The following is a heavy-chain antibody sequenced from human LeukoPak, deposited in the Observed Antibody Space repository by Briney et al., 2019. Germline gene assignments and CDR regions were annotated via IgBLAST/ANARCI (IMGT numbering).Heavy chain of an antibody. CDR3: ARANEEGFDY. CDR2: IHHSGST. Sequence: SETLSLTCTVSGYSISSGYYWGWIRQPPGKGLEWIGSIHHSGSTYYNPSLKSRVTISVDTSKNQFSLKLSSVTAADTAVYYCARANEEGFDYWGQGTLVTVSS. V-gene: IGHV4-38-2*02. J-gene: IGHJ4*02. CDR1: GYSISSGYY. D-gene: IGHD1-1*01.